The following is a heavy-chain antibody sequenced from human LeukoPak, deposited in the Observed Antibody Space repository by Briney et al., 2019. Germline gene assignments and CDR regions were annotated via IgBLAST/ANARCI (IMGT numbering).Heavy chain of an antibody. V-gene: IGHV3-30*02. CDR1: GFTFRSYG. CDR2: IRYDGSNK. D-gene: IGHD4-17*01. CDR3: AKDPTVTTAFGEYYFDY. Sequence: TGGSLRLSCAVSGFTFRSYGMHWVRQAPGKGLEWVAFIRYDGSNKYYADSVKGRFTISRDNSKNTLYLQMNSLRTEDTAVYYCAKDPTVTTAFGEYYFDYWGQGTLVTVSS. J-gene: IGHJ4*02.